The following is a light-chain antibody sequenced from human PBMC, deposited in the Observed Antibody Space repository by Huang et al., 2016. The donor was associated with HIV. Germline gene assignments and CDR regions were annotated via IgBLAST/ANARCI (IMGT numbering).Light chain of an antibody. CDR2: DAS. V-gene: IGKV3-11*01. Sequence: EIVLTQSSATLSLSPGERATLSCRASQSVHSYLAWYQQKPGQAPRLLIYDASNRATGIPARFSGSGSGTDFTLTSSNLQSEDFAVYYCQQRSAWPLTFGGGTNVEI. CDR3: QQRSAWPLT. J-gene: IGKJ4*01. CDR1: QSVHSY.